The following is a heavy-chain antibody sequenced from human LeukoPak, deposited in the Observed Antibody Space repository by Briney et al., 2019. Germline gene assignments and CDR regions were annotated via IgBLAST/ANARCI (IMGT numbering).Heavy chain of an antibody. CDR1: GFTFTTYA. V-gene: IGHV3-23*01. CDR3: AKDLDDSSGFYSFHH. Sequence: GGSLRLSCAASGFTFTTYAMSWARQAPGKGLEWVSTIRGDGYTTHYADSVKGRFTISRDNSKSTLYLQMNSPRAEDTAVYYRAKDLDDSSGFYSFHHWGQGTLVTVSS. CDR2: IRGDGYTT. D-gene: IGHD3-22*01. J-gene: IGHJ1*01.